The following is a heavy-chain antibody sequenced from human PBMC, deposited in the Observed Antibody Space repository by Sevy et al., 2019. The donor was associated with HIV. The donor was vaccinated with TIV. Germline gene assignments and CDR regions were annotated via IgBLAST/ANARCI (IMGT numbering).Heavy chain of an antibody. Sequence: GESLKISCKGSGYSFTSYCIGWVRQMPGKGLEWMGIIYPGDSDTRYSPSFQGQVTISADKSISTAYLQWSSLKASDTAMYYCARHLGYCSSTSCYADYWGQGTLVTVSS. D-gene: IGHD2-2*01. CDR2: IYPGDSDT. CDR1: GYSFTSYC. V-gene: IGHV5-51*01. CDR3: ARHLGYCSSTSCYADY. J-gene: IGHJ4*02.